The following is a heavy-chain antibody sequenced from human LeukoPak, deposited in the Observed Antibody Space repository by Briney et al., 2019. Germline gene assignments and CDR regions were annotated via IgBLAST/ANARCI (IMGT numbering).Heavy chain of an antibody. Sequence: NPSQTLSLTCTVSGGSISSGSYYWSWIRQPAGKGLEWIGRIYTSGSTNYNPSLKSRVTISVDTSKNQFSLKLSSVTAADTAVYYCARVTAAAGTWYFDYWGQGTLVTVSS. CDR1: GGSISSGSYY. D-gene: IGHD6-13*01. J-gene: IGHJ4*02. V-gene: IGHV4-61*02. CDR2: IYTSGST. CDR3: ARVTAAAGTWYFDY.